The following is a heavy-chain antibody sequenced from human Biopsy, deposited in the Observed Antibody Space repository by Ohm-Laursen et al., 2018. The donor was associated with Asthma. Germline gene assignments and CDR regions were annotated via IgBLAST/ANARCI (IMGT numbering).Heavy chain of an antibody. J-gene: IGHJ2*01. CDR3: ARAVSSSSYWYFDL. Sequence: GTLSLTCIVSGDAMSTSGSYWGWIRQSPGKGLEWIGSIYYSGRTYYNPSLVSRVTISADTSKNHFSLKVTSVTAADTAVYYCARAVSSSSYWYFDLWGRGDLVTVSS. V-gene: IGHV4-39*02. CDR1: GDAMSTSGSY. CDR2: IYYSGRT. D-gene: IGHD6-6*01.